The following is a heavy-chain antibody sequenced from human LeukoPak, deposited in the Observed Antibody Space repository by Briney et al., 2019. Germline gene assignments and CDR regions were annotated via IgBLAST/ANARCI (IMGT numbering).Heavy chain of an antibody. Sequence: KPGGSLRLSCAASGFTFSKAWMSWVRQAPGKGLEWVGRIKSKTDGGTTDYAAPVKGRFTISRDDSKNTLYLQMNSLKTEDTAVYYCTTSGGGYGPYYFDYWGQGTLVTVSS. CDR2: IKSKTDGGTT. D-gene: IGHD5-12*01. CDR1: GFTFSKAW. CDR3: TTSGGGYGPYYFDY. J-gene: IGHJ4*02. V-gene: IGHV3-15*01.